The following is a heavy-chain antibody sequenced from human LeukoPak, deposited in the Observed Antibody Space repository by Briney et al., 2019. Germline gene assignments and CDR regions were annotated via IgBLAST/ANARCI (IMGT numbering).Heavy chain of an antibody. D-gene: IGHD2-2*01. J-gene: IGHJ4*02. V-gene: IGHV3-30*02. CDR1: GFPFSSYG. CDR3: AKAEYQLENFDY. Sequence: GSLSLSCAASGFPFSSYGMHWVRQAPGKGLEWVAFIRYDGTNKYYADSVKGRFTISRDNSKNTLFLQMNSLKTEDTAVYYCAKAEYQLENFDYWGQGTLVTVSS. CDR2: IRYDGTNK.